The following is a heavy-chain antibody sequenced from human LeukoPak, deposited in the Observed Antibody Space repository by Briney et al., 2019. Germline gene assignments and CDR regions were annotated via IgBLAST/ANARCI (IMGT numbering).Heavy chain of an antibody. CDR2: ISWNSGSI. CDR3: AKDITGGYYAYGAFDI. V-gene: IGHV3-9*01. D-gene: IGHD2-2*01. CDR1: GFTFDDYA. Sequence: PGGSLRLSCAASGFTFDDYAMHWVRQAPGKGLEWVSGISWNSGSIGYADSVKGRFTISRDNAKNSLYLQMNSLSAEDTALYYCAKDITGGYYAYGAFDIWGQGTMVTVSS. J-gene: IGHJ3*02.